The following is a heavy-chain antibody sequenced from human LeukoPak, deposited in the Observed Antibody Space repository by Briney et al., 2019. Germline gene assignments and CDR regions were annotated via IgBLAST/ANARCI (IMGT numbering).Heavy chain of an antibody. D-gene: IGHD3-10*01. J-gene: IGHJ4*02. CDR1: GGSFSGYY. V-gene: IGHV4-34*01. Sequence: SETLSLTCAVYGGSFSGYYWSWIRQPPGKGLEWIGEINRSGSTNYNPSLKSRVTISVDTSKNQFSLKLSSVTAADTAVYYCARLTAVRGVIKGKRDYWGQGTLVTVSS. CDR3: ARLTAVRGVIKGKRDY. CDR2: INRSGST.